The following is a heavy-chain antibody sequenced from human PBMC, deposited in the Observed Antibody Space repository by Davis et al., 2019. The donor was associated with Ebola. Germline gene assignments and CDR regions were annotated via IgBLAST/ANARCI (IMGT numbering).Heavy chain of an antibody. CDR1: GSPISRYY. J-gene: IGHJ5*02. CDR2: IYYSGST. V-gene: IGHV4-59*12. Sequence: SNPLSLTCTLPGSPISRYYWRWIPHPPAKGLEWIGYIYYSGSTNYNPSLKSRVTISVDTSKNQFSLKLSSVTAADTAVYYCARAALLWFREPPGPWGQGTLVTVSS. CDR3: ARAALLWFREPPGP. D-gene: IGHD3-10*01.